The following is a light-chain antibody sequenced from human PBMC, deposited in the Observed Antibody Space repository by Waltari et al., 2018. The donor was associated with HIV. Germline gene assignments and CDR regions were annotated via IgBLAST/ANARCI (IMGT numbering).Light chain of an antibody. Sequence: QSVLTQPPSASGTPGQRVTISCSGSSSNIGSNYGYWYQQLPGTAPKLPIYRNNQRPSGVPYRCSGSKSGTSASLAISGLRSEDEADYYCAAWDDSLSGYVFGTGTKVTVL. CDR1: SSNIGSNY. J-gene: IGLJ1*01. CDR3: AAWDDSLSGYV. V-gene: IGLV1-47*01. CDR2: RNN.